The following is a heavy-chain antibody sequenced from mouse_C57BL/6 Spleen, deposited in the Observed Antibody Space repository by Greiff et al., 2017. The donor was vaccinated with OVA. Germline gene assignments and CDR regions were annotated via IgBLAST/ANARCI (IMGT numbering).Heavy chain of an antibody. CDR3: AREVFYYDYEGAMDY. CDR2: ISYDGSN. CDR1: GYSITSGYY. D-gene: IGHD2-4*01. J-gene: IGHJ4*01. Sequence: EVKLQESGPGLVKPSQSLSLTCSVTGYSITSGYYWNWIRQFPGNKLEWMGYISYDGSNNYNPSLKNRISITRDTSKNQFFLTLNSVTTEDTATYYCAREVFYYDYEGAMDYWGQGTSVTVSS. V-gene: IGHV3-6*01.